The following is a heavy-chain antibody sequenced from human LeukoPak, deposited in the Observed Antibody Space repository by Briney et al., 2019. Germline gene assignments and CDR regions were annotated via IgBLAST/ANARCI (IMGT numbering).Heavy chain of an antibody. CDR2: IKQDGGEK. D-gene: IGHD6-13*01. V-gene: IGHV3-7*01. CDR3: ARDIAAAGHEFDP. Sequence: PGGSLRLSCEVSEFTFSNSWMSWVRQAPGKGLEWVANIKQDGGEKYYVDSVKGRFTISRDNAKNSLYLKMNSLRAEDTAVYYCARDIAAAGHEFDPWGQGTLVTVSS. CDR1: EFTFSNSW. J-gene: IGHJ5*02.